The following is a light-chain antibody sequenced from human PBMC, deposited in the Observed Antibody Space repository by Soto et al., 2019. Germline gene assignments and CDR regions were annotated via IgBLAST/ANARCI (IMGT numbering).Light chain of an antibody. Sequence: QSVMTQPPSVSAAPGQKVTISCSGSSSNIGGNSVSWYQQLPGTAPKLLIYDDNKRPSGIPDRFSGSKSGTSATLGITGFQTGDEADYYCGSWDSSLSAYVVGPGTKLTVL. CDR2: DDN. CDR3: GSWDSSLSAYV. J-gene: IGLJ1*01. CDR1: SSNIGGNS. V-gene: IGLV1-51*01.